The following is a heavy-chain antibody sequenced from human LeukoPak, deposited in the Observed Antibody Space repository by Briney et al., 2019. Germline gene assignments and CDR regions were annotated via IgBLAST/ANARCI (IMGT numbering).Heavy chain of an antibody. Sequence: NPSETLSLTCTVSGGSISSSSYYWGWIRQPPGKGLEWIGSIYYSGSTYYNPSLKSRVTISVDTSKNQFSLKLSSVTAADTAVYYCARLRALAGYSSGYGAFDIWGQGTMVTVSS. CDR1: GGSISSSSYY. CDR3: ARLRALAGYSSGYGAFDI. CDR2: IYYSGST. D-gene: IGHD6-19*01. J-gene: IGHJ3*02. V-gene: IGHV4-39*01.